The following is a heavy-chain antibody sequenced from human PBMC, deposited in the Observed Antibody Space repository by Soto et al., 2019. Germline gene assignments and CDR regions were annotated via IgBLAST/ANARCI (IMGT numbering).Heavy chain of an antibody. Sequence: PSETLSLTCTVSGGSISSSSYYWGWIRQPPGKGLEWIGSIYYSGSTYYNPSLKSRVTISVDPSKNQFSLKLTSVTAADTAVYYCARQFLSGPGSYYQPGAAFVVWGQGTVVTVSS. CDR1: GGSISSSSYY. D-gene: IGHD3-10*01. CDR3: ARQFLSGPGSYYQPGAAFVV. V-gene: IGHV4-39*01. J-gene: IGHJ3*01. CDR2: IYYSGST.